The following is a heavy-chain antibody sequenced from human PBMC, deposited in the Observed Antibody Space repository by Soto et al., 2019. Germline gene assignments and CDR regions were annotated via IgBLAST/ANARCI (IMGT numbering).Heavy chain of an antibody. CDR2: ILPIFGTP. V-gene: IGHV1-69*13. Sequence: ASVKVSCKASGGTFSNSAIIWVRQAPGQGLEWMGGILPIFGTPNYAQKFQGRLTISADEFSGTAYMELNILRSEDTAVYYCATPAEALGTAMLKGLAHWGQGGLVTVS. CDR1: GGTFSNSA. CDR3: ATPAEALGTAMLKGLAH. D-gene: IGHD5-18*01. J-gene: IGHJ4*02.